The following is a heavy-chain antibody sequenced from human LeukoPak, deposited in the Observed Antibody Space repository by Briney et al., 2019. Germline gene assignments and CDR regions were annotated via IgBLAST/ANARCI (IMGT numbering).Heavy chain of an antibody. Sequence: GGSLRLSCAASGFTVSAYAMAWVRQAPGKGLEWVSTIYDDNTYYADSVKGRFAISTDNSKNTLYLQMNSLRVEDTAVYYCARSHPRTSVFDFGGQGTMVTLSS. CDR3: ARSHPRTSVFDF. V-gene: IGHV3-23*01. CDR1: GFTVSAYA. J-gene: IGHJ3*01. D-gene: IGHD5/OR15-5a*01. CDR2: IYDDNT.